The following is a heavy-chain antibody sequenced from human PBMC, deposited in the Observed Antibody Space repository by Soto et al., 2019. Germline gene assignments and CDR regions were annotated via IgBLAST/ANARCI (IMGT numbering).Heavy chain of an antibody. CDR1: GGSFSGYY. J-gene: IGHJ6*02. CDR3: ARVKSLRNWYYYYGMDV. CDR2: INHSGST. V-gene: IGHV4-34*01. Sequence: SETLSLTCAVYGGSFSGYYWSWIRQPPGKGLEWIGEINHSGSTNYNPSLKSRVTISVDTSKNQFSLKLSSVTAADTAVYYCARVKSLRNWYYYYGMDVWGQGTTVTVSS. D-gene: IGHD5-12*01.